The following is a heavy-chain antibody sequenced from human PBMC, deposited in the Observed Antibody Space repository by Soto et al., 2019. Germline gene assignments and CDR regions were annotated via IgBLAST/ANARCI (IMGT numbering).Heavy chain of an antibody. V-gene: IGHV4-31*01. CDR1: GGSINSDGYY. D-gene: IGHD3-22*01. CDR3: ARDSLDSSGNFMRHPDAFDV. CDR2: IHYSGNT. Sequence: QVQLQESGPGLVKPSQTLSLTCTVSGGSINSDGYYWSWIRQHPGKGLEWIGYIHYSGNTYYNPSRKSQITISIDTSKNQFSLQLSSVTVADTAVYFCARDSLDSSGNFMRHPDAFDVWGQGTGVAVSS. J-gene: IGHJ3*01.